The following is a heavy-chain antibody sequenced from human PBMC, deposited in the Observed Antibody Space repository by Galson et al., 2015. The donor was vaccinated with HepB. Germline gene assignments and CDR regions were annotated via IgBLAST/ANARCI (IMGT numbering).Heavy chain of an antibody. CDR1: GFSLSTSGMC. D-gene: IGHD6-6*01. CDR2: IYWDDNT. V-gene: IGHV2-5*08. CDR3: AHSGLPYSTSGNFDY. Sequence: PALVKPTQTLTLTCTFSGFSLSTSGMCVSWIRQPPGKALEWLAVIYWDDNTRYGPSLKSRLAITKDTSKNQVVLTMTNMDPVDTATYYCAHSGLPYSTSGNFDYWGQGTLVTVSS. J-gene: IGHJ4*02.